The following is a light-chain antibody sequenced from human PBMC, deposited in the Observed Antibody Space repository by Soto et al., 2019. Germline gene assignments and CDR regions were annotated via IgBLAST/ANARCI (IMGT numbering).Light chain of an antibody. CDR1: QSISRW. Sequence: DIQMTQSPSTLSASVGGRVTITCRASQSISRWLAWYQQKPGKAPKLLIFKASSLESGVLSRFIGSGSGTEFTLIISSLQPDDFSTNCVRQYNSYSPCTCGQGTKVEIK. CDR2: KAS. V-gene: IGKV1-5*03. CDR3: RQYNSYSPCT. J-gene: IGKJ1*01.